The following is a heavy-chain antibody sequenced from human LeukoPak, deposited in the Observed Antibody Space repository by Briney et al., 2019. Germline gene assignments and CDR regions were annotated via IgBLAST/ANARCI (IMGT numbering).Heavy chain of an antibody. V-gene: IGHV3-7*01. Sequence: GRPLRLSCAASGFSFHSYWISWVRPAPAKGLAWVAHIKQEGSEKFYVDSVKGRFTISRDNAKNSLYLQMNSLRAEDTGIYYCARENRDGYNPYNWFDPWGQGTLVTVSS. J-gene: IGHJ5*02. CDR1: GFSFHSYW. CDR3: ARENRDGYNPYNWFDP. D-gene: IGHD5-24*01. CDR2: IKQEGSEK.